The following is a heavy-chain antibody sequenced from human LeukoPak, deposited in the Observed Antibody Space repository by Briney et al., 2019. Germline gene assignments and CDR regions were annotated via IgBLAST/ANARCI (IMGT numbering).Heavy chain of an antibody. CDR1: GGSFSGYY. CDR2: INHSGST. D-gene: IGHD2-2*01. CDR3: ARRRCSSTSCYAYRVVVNWFDP. Sequence: PSETLSLTCAVYGGSFSGYYWSWIRQPPGKGLEWIGEINHSGSTNYNPSLKSRVTISVDTSKNQCSLKLSSVTAANTAVYYCARRRCSSTSCYAYRVVVNWFDPWGQGTLVTVSS. V-gene: IGHV4-34*01. J-gene: IGHJ5*02.